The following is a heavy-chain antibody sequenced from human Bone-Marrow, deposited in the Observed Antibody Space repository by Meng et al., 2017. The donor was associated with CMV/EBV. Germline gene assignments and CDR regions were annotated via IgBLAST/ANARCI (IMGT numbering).Heavy chain of an antibody. J-gene: IGHJ2*01. CDR3: ARGVTMVRGAWYFDL. CDR2: ISSSGSTI. CDR1: EFTFSGYA. D-gene: IGHD3-10*01. Sequence: GGSLRLSCAASEFTFSGYAMHWIRQAPGKGLEWVSYISSSGSTIYYADSVKGRFTISRDNAKNSLYLQMNSLRAEDTAVYYCARGVTMVRGAWYFDLWGRGTLVTVSS. V-gene: IGHV3-11*01.